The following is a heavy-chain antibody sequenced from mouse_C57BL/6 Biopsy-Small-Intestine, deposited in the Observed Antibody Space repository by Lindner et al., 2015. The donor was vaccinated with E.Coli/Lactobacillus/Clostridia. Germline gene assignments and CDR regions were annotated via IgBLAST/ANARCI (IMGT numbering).Heavy chain of an antibody. CDR3: ARHEEGYYAMDY. CDR2: INPSSGYT. Sequence: VQLQESGAELAKPGASVKLSCKASGYTFTSYWMHWVKQRPGQGLEWIGYINPSSGYTKYNQKFKDKATLTADKSSSTVYMELSRLTSEDSAVYFCARHEEGYYAMDYWGQGTSVTVSS. J-gene: IGHJ4*01. V-gene: IGHV1-7*01. CDR1: GYTFTSYW.